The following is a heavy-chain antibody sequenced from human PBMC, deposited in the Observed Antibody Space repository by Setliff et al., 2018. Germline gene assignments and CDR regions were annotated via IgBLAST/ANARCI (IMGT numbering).Heavy chain of an antibody. CDR1: GGSISSGTYY. V-gene: IGHV4-61*02. CDR2: LHTSGSI. Sequence: ASETLSLTCTVSGGSISSGTYYWSWIRQPAGKGLEWIGRLHTSGSIDYNPSPKSRVTISVDTSKNQFSLRLRSVTAADTAVYFCARDNTMVGATDYWGLGTLVTVS. D-gene: IGHD1-26*01. CDR3: ARDNTMVGATDY. J-gene: IGHJ4*02.